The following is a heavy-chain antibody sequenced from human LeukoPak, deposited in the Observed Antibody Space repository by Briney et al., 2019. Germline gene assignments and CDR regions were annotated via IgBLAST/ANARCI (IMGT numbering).Heavy chain of an antibody. D-gene: IGHD3-10*01. V-gene: IGHV3-64D*06. Sequence: GGSLRLSCSASGFTFSDYAMHWVRQAPGKGLGYVSAISTNGGSTFYADSVKGRFTISRDNSKNTLYLQMSNLRAEDTAVYYCVASMVRGAQHWGQGTLVTVSS. CDR2: ISTNGGST. J-gene: IGHJ1*01. CDR3: VASMVRGAQH. CDR1: GFTFSDYA.